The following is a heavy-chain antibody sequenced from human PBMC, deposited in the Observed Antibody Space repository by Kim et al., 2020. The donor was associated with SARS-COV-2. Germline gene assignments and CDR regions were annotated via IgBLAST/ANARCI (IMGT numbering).Heavy chain of an antibody. V-gene: IGHV7-4-1*02. J-gene: IGHJ6*02. CDR1: GYTFTSYA. CDR2: INTNTGNP. D-gene: IGHD3-3*01. CDR3: ARATPSSMKDFWSGYLNYYYYGMDV. Sequence: ASVKVSCKASGYTFTSYAMNWVRQAPGQGLEWMGWINTNTGNPTYAQGFTGRFVFSLDTSVSTAYLQISSLKAEDTAVYYCARATPSSMKDFWSGYLNYYYYGMDVWGQGTTVTVSS.